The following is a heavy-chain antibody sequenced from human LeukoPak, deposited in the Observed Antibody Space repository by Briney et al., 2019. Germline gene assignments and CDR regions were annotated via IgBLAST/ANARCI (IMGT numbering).Heavy chain of an antibody. Sequence: GGAPKLSCAASGFAFRTYTMQWVRQAPAKGQEWLALITYDGKVKHYTDSVKGQFTVSRDNSKKTLYLQMISLSPEDTAFYYCAREERVGATYYLDAWGRGTLVTVSS. CDR3: AREERVGATYYLDA. D-gene: IGHD1-26*01. CDR2: ITYDGKVK. V-gene: IGHV3-30*04. J-gene: IGHJ4*02. CDR1: GFAFRTYT.